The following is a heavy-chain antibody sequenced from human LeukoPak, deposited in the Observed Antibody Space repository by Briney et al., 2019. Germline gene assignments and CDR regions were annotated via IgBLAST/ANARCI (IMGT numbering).Heavy chain of an antibody. CDR3: ARVGSGYSSSWYVRDYYYGMDV. V-gene: IGHV3-30*03. CDR2: ISYDGSNK. D-gene: IGHD6-13*01. Sequence: GGSLRLSCAASGFTFSSYGMHWVRQAPGKGLEWVAVISYDGSNKYYADSVKGRFTISRDNSKNTLYLQMNSLRAEDTAVYYCARVGSGYSSSWYVRDYYYGMDVWGQGTTVTVSS. CDR1: GFTFSSYG. J-gene: IGHJ6*02.